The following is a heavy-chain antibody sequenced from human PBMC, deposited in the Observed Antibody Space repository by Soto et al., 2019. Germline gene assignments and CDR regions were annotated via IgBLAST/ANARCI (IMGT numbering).Heavy chain of an antibody. CDR3: AKDGDDCRGGSCYAFDI. J-gene: IGHJ3*02. V-gene: IGHV3-43D*03. Sequence: GGSLRLSCAASGFTFDDYAMHWVRQAPGKGLEWVSLISWDGGSTYYADSVKGRFTISRDNSKNSLYLQMNSLRAEDTALYYRAKDGDDCRGGSCYAFDIWGQGTMVTVSS. CDR2: ISWDGGST. CDR1: GFTFDDYA. D-gene: IGHD2-15*01.